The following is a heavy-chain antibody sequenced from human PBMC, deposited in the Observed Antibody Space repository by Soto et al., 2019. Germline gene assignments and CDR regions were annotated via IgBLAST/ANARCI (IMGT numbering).Heavy chain of an antibody. Sequence: EVQLVESGGGLVQPGGSLKLSCAASGFSFSGSAMHWVRQASGKGLEWVGRIRSKANSYATAYAASVKGRFTISRDDSKNTAYLQMNSLKTEGTAVYYCTASSSRSDYWGQGTLVTVSS. CDR2: IRSKANSYAT. CDR1: GFSFSGSA. CDR3: TASSSRSDY. D-gene: IGHD6-13*01. V-gene: IGHV3-73*02. J-gene: IGHJ4*02.